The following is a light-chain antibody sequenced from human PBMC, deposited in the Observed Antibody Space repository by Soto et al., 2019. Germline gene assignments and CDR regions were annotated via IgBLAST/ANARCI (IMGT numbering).Light chain of an antibody. Sequence: AIQVTQSPSSLSASVGDRVTISCRASQGIGNDLGWYQQKPGKAPKLLIYEASTLQTRVASRFSGRGSGTDFNLTIRSLQPEDFATYYCLQDYVYPWTFGQGTKVEVK. CDR1: QGIGND. V-gene: IGKV1-6*01. J-gene: IGKJ1*01. CDR3: LQDYVYPWT. CDR2: EAS.